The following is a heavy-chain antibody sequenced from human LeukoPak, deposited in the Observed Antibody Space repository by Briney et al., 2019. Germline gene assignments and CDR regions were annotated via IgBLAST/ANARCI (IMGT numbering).Heavy chain of an antibody. CDR2: IYYSGST. CDR1: GGSISSYY. J-gene: IGHJ5*02. D-gene: IGHD3-9*01. Sequence: SETLSLTCTVSGGSISSYYWSWIRQPPGKGLEWIGYIYYSGSTNYNPSLKGRVTISVDTSKNQFSLKLSSVTAADTAVYSCARDILTGYSNWFDPWGQGTLVTVSS. V-gene: IGHV4-59*01. CDR3: ARDILTGYSNWFDP.